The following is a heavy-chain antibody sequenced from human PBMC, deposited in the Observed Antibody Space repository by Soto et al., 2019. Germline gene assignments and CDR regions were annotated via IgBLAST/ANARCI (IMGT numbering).Heavy chain of an antibody. D-gene: IGHD2-8*01. V-gene: IGHV1-69*06. Sequence: QVQLLQSGSEVRKPGSSVKVSCKASGGTHNNYAFTWVRQARGQGLEWVGGIIPIFATVVYAQRFEGRVTISADKSTSTAYMDLTNLSFDDTAVYYCTIWWMAVRYQYYVLDVWGQGTAITVSS. CDR1: GGTHNNYA. CDR3: TIWWMAVRYQYYVLDV. J-gene: IGHJ6*02. CDR2: IIPIFATV.